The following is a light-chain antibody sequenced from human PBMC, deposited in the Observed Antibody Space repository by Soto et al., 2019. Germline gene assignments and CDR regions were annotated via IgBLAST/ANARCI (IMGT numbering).Light chain of an antibody. J-gene: IGLJ1*01. Sequence: QSALTQPASVSGPPGQSITISCTGTSNDVGSYNLVSWYQQHPGKAPKLMIYEGTKRPSGVSYRFSGSKSGSTASLTISGLQAEDEADYYCCSYASSSTFLIVFGTGTKVT. CDR3: CSYASSSTFLIV. CDR2: EGT. CDR1: SNDVGSYNL. V-gene: IGLV2-23*01.